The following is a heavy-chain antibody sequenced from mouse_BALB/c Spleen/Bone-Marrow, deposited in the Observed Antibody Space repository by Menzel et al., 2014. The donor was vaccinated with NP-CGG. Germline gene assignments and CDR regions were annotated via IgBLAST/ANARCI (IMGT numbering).Heavy chain of an antibody. CDR3: ARGGHDFSLDY. V-gene: IGHV1-69*01. CDR2: IDTSDSYI. D-gene: IGHD2-4*01. J-gene: IGHJ4*01. CDR1: GYTFTYKW. Sequence: VQLQQSGAEFVMPGASVKMSCKASGYTFTYKWMHWVKQRPGQGLEWIGAIDTSDSYINYNQKFKGKASLTVDASSSTAYMHLSSLTSDDSAVYYCARGGHDFSLDYWGQGTSVIVSS.